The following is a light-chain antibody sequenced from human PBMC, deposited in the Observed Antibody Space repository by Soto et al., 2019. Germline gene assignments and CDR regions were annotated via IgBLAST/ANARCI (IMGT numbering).Light chain of an antibody. CDR1: QSVSSSY. CDR3: QQYNNWPRT. Sequence: EIVMTQSPATLSVSPGERATLSCRASQSVSSSYLAWYQQKPGQAPRLLIYGASSRATGIPDRSSGSGSGTEFTLTISSLQSEDFAVYYCQQYNNWPRTFGQGTKVDIK. V-gene: IGKV3D-15*01. CDR2: GAS. J-gene: IGKJ1*01.